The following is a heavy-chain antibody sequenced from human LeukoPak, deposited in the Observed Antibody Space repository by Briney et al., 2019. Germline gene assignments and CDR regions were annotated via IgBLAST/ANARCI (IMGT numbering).Heavy chain of an antibody. CDR3: ARHLGPKAHHGDYPGY. V-gene: IGHV5-51*01. CDR2: IYPGDSDT. CDR1: GYSFTSYW. J-gene: IGHJ4*02. Sequence: GESLKISCKGSGYSFTSYWIGWVRQMPGKGLEWMGIIYPGDSDTRYSPSFQGQVTISADKSISTAYLQWSSLKASDTAMYYCARHLGPKAHHGDYPGYWGQGTLVTVSS. D-gene: IGHD4-17*01.